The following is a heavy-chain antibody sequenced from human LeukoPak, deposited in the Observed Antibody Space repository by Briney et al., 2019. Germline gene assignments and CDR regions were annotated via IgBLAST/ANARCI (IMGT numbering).Heavy chain of an antibody. J-gene: IGHJ6*03. CDR1: GGSISSGGYY. Sequence: SETLSLTCTVSGGSISSGGYYWSWIRQPPGKGLEWLGYIYHSGSTYYNPSLKSRVTISVDRSKNQFSLKLSSVTAADTAVYYCARVEYSSSSGYYFYMDVWGKGTTVTVSS. CDR2: IYHSGST. V-gene: IGHV4-30-2*01. CDR3: ARVEYSSSSGYYFYMDV. D-gene: IGHD6-6*01.